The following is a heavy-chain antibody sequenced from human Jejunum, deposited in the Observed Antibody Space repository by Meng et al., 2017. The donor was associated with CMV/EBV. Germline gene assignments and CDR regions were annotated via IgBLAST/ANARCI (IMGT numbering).Heavy chain of an antibody. V-gene: IGHV3-23*01. Sequence: YVTSWVRKDPVRERVGVSRISGSGGSTYYAGSVTGSFTITRANSKNTLYLQMNSLRAGATAVYYCAKDRDSGYSSGWSHFDSWGQGILVTVSS. CDR2: ISGSGGST. CDR3: AKDRDSGYSSGWSHFDS. J-gene: IGHJ4*02. CDR1: YV. D-gene: IGHD6-25*01.